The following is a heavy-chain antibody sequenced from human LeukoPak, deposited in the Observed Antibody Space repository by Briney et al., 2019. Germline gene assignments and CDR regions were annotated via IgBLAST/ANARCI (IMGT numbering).Heavy chain of an antibody. CDR1: GYTFTGYY. D-gene: IGHD6-19*01. Sequence: ASVKVSCKASGYTFTGYYMHWVRQAPGQGLEWMGWINPNSGGTNYAQKFQGRVTMTRDTSISTAYMELGRLRSDDTAVYYCARQAGGSGCCNWFDPWGQGTLVTVSS. V-gene: IGHV1-2*02. J-gene: IGHJ5*02. CDR2: INPNSGGT. CDR3: ARQAGGSGCCNWFDP.